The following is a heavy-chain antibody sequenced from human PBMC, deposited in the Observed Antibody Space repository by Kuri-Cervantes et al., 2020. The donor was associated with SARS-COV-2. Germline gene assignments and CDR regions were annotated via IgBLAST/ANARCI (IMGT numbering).Heavy chain of an antibody. Sequence: GSLRLSCAASGFTVSSNYMSWVRQPPGKGLEWIGEINHSGSTNYNPSLKSRVTISVDTSKNQFSLKLSSVTAADTAVYYCARGRRYSLPGGLDYWGQGTLVTVSS. V-gene: IGHV4-34*01. CDR2: INHSGST. CDR1: GFTVSSNY. CDR3: ARGRRYSLPGGLDY. J-gene: IGHJ4*02. D-gene: IGHD3-9*01.